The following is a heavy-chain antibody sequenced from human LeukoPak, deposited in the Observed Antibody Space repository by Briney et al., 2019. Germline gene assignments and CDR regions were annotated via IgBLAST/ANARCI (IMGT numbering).Heavy chain of an antibody. CDR3: ARVPDSIYSYGYNWFDP. V-gene: IGHV3-74*01. J-gene: IGHJ5*02. CDR2: INSDGSST. CDR1: GFTFSSYW. D-gene: IGHD5-18*01. Sequence: NPGGSLRLSCAASGFTFSSYWMHWVRHAPGKGLVWVSRINSDGSSTSYADSVKGRFTISRDNAKNTLYLQMNSLRAEDTAVYYCARVPDSIYSYGYNWFDPWGQGTLVTVSS.